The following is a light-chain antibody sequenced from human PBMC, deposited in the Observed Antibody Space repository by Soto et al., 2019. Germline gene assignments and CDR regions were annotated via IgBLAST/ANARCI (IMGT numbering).Light chain of an antibody. Sequence: EIVLTQSPGTLSLSPGERAILSCRASQSVSSDSLAWYRQKPGQAPRLLVYDASSRATGIPDRFSGSGSGTDFTLTISRLEPEDFAVYSCQQYGSAPRTFGQGTKVEIK. J-gene: IGKJ1*01. V-gene: IGKV3-20*01. CDR1: QSVSSDS. CDR2: DAS. CDR3: QQYGSAPRT.